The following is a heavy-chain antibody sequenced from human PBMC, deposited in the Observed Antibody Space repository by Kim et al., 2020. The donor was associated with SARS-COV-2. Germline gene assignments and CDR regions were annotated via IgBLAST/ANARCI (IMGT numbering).Heavy chain of an antibody. CDR3: ARQQVYDTSGYYDVGAIDT. CDR1: GGSISSSNYY. D-gene: IGHD3-22*01. CDR2: IYYSGGT. V-gene: IGHV4-39*01. J-gene: IGHJ3*02. Sequence: SETLSLTCTVSGGSISSSNYYWGWIRQPPGKGLEWIGSIYYSGGTYYKPSLKSRVTISVDMSKSQFSLTLNSVTAADTAVYFCARQQVYDTSGYYDVGAIDTWGQGTMVSVSS.